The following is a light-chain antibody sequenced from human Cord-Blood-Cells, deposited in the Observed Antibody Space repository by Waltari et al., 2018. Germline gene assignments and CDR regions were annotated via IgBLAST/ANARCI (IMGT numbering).Light chain of an antibody. CDR1: QSLLDSDDGNTY. V-gene: IGKV2-40*01. CDR2: TLS. J-gene: IGKJ2*01. CDR3: MQRIEFPYT. Sequence: DIVMTQTPLSLPVTPGEPASISCRSSQSLLDSDDGNTYLDWYLQKPGQSPQLLIYTLSDRASGVADRCSGSGSGTDFTLKISRVEAEDVGVYYCMQRIEFPYTFGQGTKLEIK.